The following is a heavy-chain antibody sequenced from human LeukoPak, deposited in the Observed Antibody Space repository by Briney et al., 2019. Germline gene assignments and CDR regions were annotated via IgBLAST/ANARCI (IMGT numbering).Heavy chain of an antibody. J-gene: IGHJ5*02. CDR3: ARDKYSSAWSHKWLDT. V-gene: IGHV3-23*01. Sequence: GGSLRLSCAASGFTFSSYGLTWVRQAPGKGLEWVSTISGAGGVTTYADSVKGRFIISRDNSKSTLFIQMSSLRAEDTATYFCARDKYSSAWSHKWLDTWGQGTRVTVSS. CDR2: ISGAGGVT. D-gene: IGHD3-22*01. CDR1: GFTFSSYG.